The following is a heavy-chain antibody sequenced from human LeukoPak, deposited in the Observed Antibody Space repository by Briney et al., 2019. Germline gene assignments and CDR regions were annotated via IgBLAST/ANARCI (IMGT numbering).Heavy chain of an antibody. CDR1: GGSISSSSYY. CDR3: ARGPSGRYFDWRPYMDV. J-gene: IGHJ6*03. Sequence: KASETLSLTCTVSGGSISSSSYYWDWIRQPPGKGLEWIGSIYYSGSTYYNPSLKSRVTISVDTSKNQFSLKLSSVTAADTAVYYCARGPSGRYFDWRPYMDVWGKGTTVTISS. CDR2: IYYSGST. V-gene: IGHV4-39*07. D-gene: IGHD3-9*01.